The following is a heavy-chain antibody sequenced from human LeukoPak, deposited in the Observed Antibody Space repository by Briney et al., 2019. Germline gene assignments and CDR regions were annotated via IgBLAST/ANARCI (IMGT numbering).Heavy chain of an antibody. J-gene: IGHJ4*02. V-gene: IGHV3-74*01. Sequence: GGSLRLSCAASGFTFRSYWMLWVRHAPGKGLVWVSRINSDGGTTIYADSVKGRFTISRDNAKNTLYLQMNSLRAEDTAVYYCARDTAPRAAAGVDYWGQGTLVTVSS. CDR3: ARDTAPRAAAGVDY. CDR1: GFTFRSYW. CDR2: INSDGGTT. D-gene: IGHD6-13*01.